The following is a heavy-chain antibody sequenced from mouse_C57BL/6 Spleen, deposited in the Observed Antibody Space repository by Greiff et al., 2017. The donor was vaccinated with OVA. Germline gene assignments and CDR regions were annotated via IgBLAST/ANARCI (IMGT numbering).Heavy chain of an antibody. J-gene: IGHJ4*01. V-gene: IGHV1-78*01. CDR2: IYPRDGST. Sequence: VKLVEPDAELVKPGASVKLSCKASGYTFTDYSMHWMKQRPEQGLEWIGYIYPRDGSTKYNEKFKGKATLTADKSSSTAYMQLNSLTSEDSAVYFGARWVDQRRDYYYAMDYWGQGTSVTVSS. CDR3: ARWVDQRRDYYYAMDY. D-gene: IGHD1-1*02. CDR1: GYTFTDYS.